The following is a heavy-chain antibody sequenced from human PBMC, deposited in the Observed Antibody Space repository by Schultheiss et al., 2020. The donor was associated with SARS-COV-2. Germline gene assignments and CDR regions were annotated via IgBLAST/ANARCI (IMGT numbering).Heavy chain of an antibody. Sequence: GESLKISCAASGFTFSSYSMNWVRQAPGKGLEWVSSISSSSSYIYYADSVKGRFTISRDNAKNSLYLQMNSLRAEDTAVYYCARDEHDYDILTGYYTGNWFDPWGQGTLVTVSS. J-gene: IGHJ5*02. CDR3: ARDEHDYDILTGYYTGNWFDP. CDR1: GFTFSSYS. D-gene: IGHD3-9*01. V-gene: IGHV3-21*01. CDR2: ISSSSSYI.